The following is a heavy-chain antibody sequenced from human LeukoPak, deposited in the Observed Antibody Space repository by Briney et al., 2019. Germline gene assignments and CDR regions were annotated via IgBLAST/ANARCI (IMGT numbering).Heavy chain of an antibody. J-gene: IGHJ4*02. CDR2: ISAYNGNT. Sequence: ASVKVSCKASGYTFTSYGISWVRQAPGQGLEWMGWISAYNGNTNYAQKLQGRVTMTTDTSTSTAYMELRSLRSDDTAVYYCARAESVLVYYDFWSGYYSLWGQGTLVTVSS. D-gene: IGHD3-3*01. CDR3: ARAESVLVYYDFWSGYYSL. V-gene: IGHV1-18*01. CDR1: GYTFTSYG.